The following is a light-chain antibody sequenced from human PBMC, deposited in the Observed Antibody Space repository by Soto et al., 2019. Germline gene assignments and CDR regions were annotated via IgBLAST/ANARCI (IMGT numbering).Light chain of an antibody. V-gene: IGKV1-5*01. CDR3: QQYGAYPRT. J-gene: IGKJ1*01. Sequence: DVDMTQSPSTLSSSVGDGVTVTCRASETITTSLAWYQQQPGTAPKVLIYDASTLESGVPSRFSGSGSGTEFTLTISSLQPADFATYYCQQYGAYPRTFGQGTKVDIK. CDR1: ETITTS. CDR2: DAS.